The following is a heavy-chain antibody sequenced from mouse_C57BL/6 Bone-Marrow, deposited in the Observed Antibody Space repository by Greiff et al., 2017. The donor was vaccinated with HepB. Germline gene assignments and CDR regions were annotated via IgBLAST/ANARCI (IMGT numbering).Heavy chain of an antibody. CDR2: IDPSDSYT. CDR3: ALLYYEYGDGWYFGG. CDR1: GYTFTSYW. Sequence: QVQLQQPGAELVMPGASVKLSCKASGYTFTSYWMHWVKQRPGQGLEWIGEIDPSDSYTNYNQKFKGKSTLTVDKSSSTAYMQLSSLTSEDSAVYYCALLYYEYGDGWYFGGWGTGTTVTVAS. J-gene: IGHJ1*03. D-gene: IGHD2-4*01. V-gene: IGHV1-69*01.